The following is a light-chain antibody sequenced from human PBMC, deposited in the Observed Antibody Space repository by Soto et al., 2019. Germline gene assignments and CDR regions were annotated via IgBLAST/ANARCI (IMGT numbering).Light chain of an antibody. CDR3: QQYNKWPPWT. CDR2: GAS. J-gene: IGKJ1*01. Sequence: EIVMTQSPATLSVSPGERATLSCRASPSVSSNLAWYQQKPGQAPRLLIYGASTRATGIPARFSGSGSGTEVTLTISSLQSADVAVYYCQQYNKWPPWTFGQGTKVEIK. CDR1: PSVSSN. V-gene: IGKV3-15*01.